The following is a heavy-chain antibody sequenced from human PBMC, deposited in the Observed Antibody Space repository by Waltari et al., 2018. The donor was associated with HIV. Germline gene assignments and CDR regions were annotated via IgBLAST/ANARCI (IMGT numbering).Heavy chain of an antibody. CDR1: GFPFLSYW. Sequence: EVQLVESGGGLVQPGGSLRLSCAASGFPFLSYWRSWVRQAPGKGLEWVANIKQDGSEKYYVDSVNGRFTISRDNAENSLYLQMNSLRAEDTAVYYCARGGFYGSGSKVNWGQGTLVTVSS. V-gene: IGHV3-7*04. CDR3: ARGGFYGSGSKVN. D-gene: IGHD3-10*01. CDR2: IKQDGSEK. J-gene: IGHJ4*02.